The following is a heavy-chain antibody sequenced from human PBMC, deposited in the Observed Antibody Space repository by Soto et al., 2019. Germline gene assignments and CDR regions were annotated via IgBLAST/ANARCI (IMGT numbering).Heavy chain of an antibody. CDR3: ATLGGGYSYGYVAYFDY. CDR2: ISYDGSNK. CDR1: GFTFSSYG. D-gene: IGHD5-18*01. V-gene: IGHV3-30*03. Sequence: QVQLVESGGGVVQPGRSLRLSCAASGFTFSSYGMHWVRQAPGKGLEWVAVISYDGSNKYYADSVKGRFTISRDNSNNTLYLQMNSLRAEDTAVYYCATLGGGYSYGYVAYFDYWGQGTLVTVAA. J-gene: IGHJ4*02.